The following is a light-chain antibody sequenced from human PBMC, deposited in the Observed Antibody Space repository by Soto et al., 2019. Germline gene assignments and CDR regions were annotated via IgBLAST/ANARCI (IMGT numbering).Light chain of an antibody. Sequence: EIVLTQSPGALSVAPGETLSLSCRASEAINNNFVAWYQQRPGQVPRLLMYGATIRVSGVPARISGRRSGTGFILNIARVEPEDSAVYFCQQYYLSPLTFGGGTQV. CDR2: GAT. J-gene: IGKJ4*01. V-gene: IGKV3-20*01. CDR3: QQYYLSPLT. CDR1: EAINNNF.